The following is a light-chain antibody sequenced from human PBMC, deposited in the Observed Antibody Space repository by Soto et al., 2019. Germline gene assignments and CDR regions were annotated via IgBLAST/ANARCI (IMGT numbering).Light chain of an antibody. CDR2: DAS. V-gene: IGKV3-11*01. Sequence: PGERATLSCRASQSVSSYFAWYQQKPGQAPRLLIYDASTRAAGIPARFSGSGSGTDFTLTISSLEPEDFAVYYCQQRSDWPLTFGGGTRWIS. J-gene: IGKJ4*01. CDR3: QQRSDWPLT. CDR1: QSVSSY.